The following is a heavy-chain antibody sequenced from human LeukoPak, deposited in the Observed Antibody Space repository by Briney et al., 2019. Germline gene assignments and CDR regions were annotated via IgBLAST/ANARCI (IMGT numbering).Heavy chain of an antibody. CDR2: IYPGDSDT. J-gene: IGHJ4*02. Sequence: GESLKISCKGSGYSFTSHWIAWVRQMPGKGLEWMGIIYPGDSDTRYSPSFQGQGTISADKSISTDYVQWSSLKASDTAMYYCARRAGYSSSRYYFDNSGQGTLVTVSS. D-gene: IGHD6-13*01. CDR3: ARRAGYSSSRYYFDN. V-gene: IGHV5-51*01. CDR1: GYSFTSHW.